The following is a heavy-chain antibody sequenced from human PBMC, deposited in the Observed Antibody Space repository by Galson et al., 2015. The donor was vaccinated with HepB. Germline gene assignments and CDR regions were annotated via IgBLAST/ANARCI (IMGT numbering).Heavy chain of an antibody. J-gene: IGHJ5*02. CDR1: GDSVSSNSAA. Sequence: CAISGDSVSSNSAAWNWIRQSPSRGLEWLGRTYYRSKWYNDYAVSVKSRITINPDTSKNQFSLQLNSVTPEDTAVYYCARVSFFRHCSSTSCYWFDPWGQGTLVTVSS. CDR2: TYYRSKWYN. CDR3: ARVSFFRHCSSTSCYWFDP. V-gene: IGHV6-1*01. D-gene: IGHD2-2*01.